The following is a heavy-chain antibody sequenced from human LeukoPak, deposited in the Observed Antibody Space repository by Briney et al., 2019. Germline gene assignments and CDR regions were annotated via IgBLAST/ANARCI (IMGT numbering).Heavy chain of an antibody. CDR3: ATGIAARPGGSFDY. CDR1: GFTFSSYE. V-gene: IGHV3-48*03. D-gene: IGHD6-6*01. Sequence: PGGSLRLSCAASGFTFSSYEMHWVRQAPGKGLEWVSYISSSGSTIYYADSVKGRFTISRDNAKNSLYLQMNSRRAEDTAVYYCATGIAARPGGSFDYWGQGTLVTVSS. J-gene: IGHJ4*02. CDR2: ISSSGSTI.